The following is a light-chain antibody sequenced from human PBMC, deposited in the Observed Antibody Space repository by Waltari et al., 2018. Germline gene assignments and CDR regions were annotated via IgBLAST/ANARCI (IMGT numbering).Light chain of an antibody. Sequence: SYELTQPPSVPVSPGQTARITCPGDALPKQHAYWYQQKPGQAPVLVIYKDSERPSGIPERFSGSSSGTTVTLTISGVQAEDEADYYCQSADSSGTNVVFGGGTKLTVL. V-gene: IGLV3-25*03. CDR3: QSADSSGTNVV. CDR1: ALPKQH. J-gene: IGLJ2*01. CDR2: KDS.